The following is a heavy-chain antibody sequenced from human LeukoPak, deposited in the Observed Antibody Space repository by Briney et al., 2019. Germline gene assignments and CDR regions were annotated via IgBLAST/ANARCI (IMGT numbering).Heavy chain of an antibody. V-gene: IGHV1-2*06. Sequence: ASVTVSCKASGYTFTGYYMHWVRQAPGQGLEWMGRINPNSGGTNYAQKFQGRVTMTRDTSISTAYMELSRLRSDDTAVYYCARDYGDSNPEGDYWGQGTLVTVSS. CDR3: ARDYGDSNPEGDY. CDR1: GYTFTGYY. CDR2: INPNSGGT. J-gene: IGHJ4*02. D-gene: IGHD4-11*01.